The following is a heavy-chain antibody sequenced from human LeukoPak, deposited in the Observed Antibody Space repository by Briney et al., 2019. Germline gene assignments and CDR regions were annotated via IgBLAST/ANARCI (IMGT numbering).Heavy chain of an antibody. CDR2: IYTSGST. CDR1: GGSISSYY. J-gene: IGHJ4*02. V-gene: IGHV4-4*07. CDR3: ARDMVRGPARAYFDY. D-gene: IGHD3-10*01. Sequence: SETLSLACTVSGGSISSYYWSWIRQPAGKGLEWIGRIYTSGSTNYNPSLKSRVTMSVDTSKNQFSLKLSSVTAADTAVYYCARDMVRGPARAYFDYWGQETLVTVSS.